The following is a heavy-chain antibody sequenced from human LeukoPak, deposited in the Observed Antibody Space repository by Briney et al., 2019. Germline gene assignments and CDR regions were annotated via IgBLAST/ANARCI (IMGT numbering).Heavy chain of an antibody. CDR2: INPSGGST. CDR1: GYTFTSYY. J-gene: IGHJ4*02. D-gene: IGHD5-18*01. Sequence: VASVKVSCKASGYTFTSYYMHWGRQAPGQGREWMGIINPSGGSTSYAQNFQGRVTMPRDTSTSTVYMELSSLRSEDTAVYYCARGIRIQLWLVDYWGQGTLVTVSS. V-gene: IGHV1-46*03. CDR3: ARGIRIQLWLVDY.